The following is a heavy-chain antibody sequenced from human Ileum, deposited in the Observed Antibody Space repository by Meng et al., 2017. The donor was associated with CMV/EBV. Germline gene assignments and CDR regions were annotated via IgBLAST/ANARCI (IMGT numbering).Heavy chain of an antibody. CDR1: GFTFSNYE. V-gene: IGHV3-30-3*01. Sequence: VQLVESGGGWVQPGRSLRPSCAASGFTFSNYEMHWVRQAPGKGLEWVTLVVNDGNKKYYADSVKGRFTISRDNSAKMVYLEMNNLRPEDTAIYYCARDFDYWGQGTLVTVSS. CDR3: ARDFDY. J-gene: IGHJ4*02. CDR2: VVNDGNKK.